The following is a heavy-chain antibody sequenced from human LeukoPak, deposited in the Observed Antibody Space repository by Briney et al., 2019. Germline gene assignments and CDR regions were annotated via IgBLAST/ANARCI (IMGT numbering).Heavy chain of an antibody. Sequence: SETLSLTCTVSGGSISVSNYYWGWIRQPPGKGLEWIGSVYYSGSTYYNPSLKSRVTISVDTSKNQFSLKLTSVTAADTAVYYCARHGHHGDHDYWGQGTLVTVSS. CDR2: VYYSGST. CDR1: GGSISVSNYY. D-gene: IGHD2-21*02. J-gene: IGHJ4*02. V-gene: IGHV4-39*01. CDR3: ARHGHHGDHDY.